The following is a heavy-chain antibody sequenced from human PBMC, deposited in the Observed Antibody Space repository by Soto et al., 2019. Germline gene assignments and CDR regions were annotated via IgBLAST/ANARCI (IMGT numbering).Heavy chain of an antibody. Sequence: EVQLLASGGGLVQPGGSLRLSCAASGFTFSSYAMSWVHQAPGKGLEWVSAISGSGGSTYYADSVKGRFTISRDNSKNTLYLQMNSLRAEDTAVYYCARTVYDSSGPPFYWGQGTLVTVSS. D-gene: IGHD3-22*01. CDR2: ISGSGGST. CDR3: ARTVYDSSGPPFY. CDR1: GFTFSSYA. V-gene: IGHV3-23*01. J-gene: IGHJ4*02.